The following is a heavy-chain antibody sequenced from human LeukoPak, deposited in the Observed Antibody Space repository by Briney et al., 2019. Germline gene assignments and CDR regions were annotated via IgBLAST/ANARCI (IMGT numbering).Heavy chain of an antibody. CDR2: INHSGST. CDR1: GGSFSGYY. V-gene: IGHV4-34*01. J-gene: IGHJ6*03. CDR3: AREYSSSSYYMDV. Sequence: PSETLSLTCAVYGGSFSGYYWSWIRQPPGKGLEWIGEINHSGSTNYNPSLKSRVTISVDTSKNQFSLKLSSVTAADTAVYYCAREYSSSSYYMDVWGKGTTVTVSS. D-gene: IGHD6-6*01.